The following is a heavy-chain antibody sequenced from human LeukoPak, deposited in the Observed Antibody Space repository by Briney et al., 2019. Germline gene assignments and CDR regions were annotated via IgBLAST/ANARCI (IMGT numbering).Heavy chain of an antibody. CDR2: ISSSGSTI. Sequence: GGSLRPSCAASGFTFSSYEMNWVRQAPGKGLEWVSYISSSGSTIYYADSVKGRFTISRDNAKNSLYLQMNSLRAEDTAVYYCAKPASMGATSSAFEFWGQGTMVSVSS. V-gene: IGHV3-48*03. CDR1: GFTFSSYE. J-gene: IGHJ3*01. CDR3: AKPASMGATSSAFEF. D-gene: IGHD3-16*01.